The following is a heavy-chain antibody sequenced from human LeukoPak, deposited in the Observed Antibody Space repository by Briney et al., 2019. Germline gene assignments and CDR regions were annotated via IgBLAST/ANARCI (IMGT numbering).Heavy chain of an antibody. CDR2: IYHSGST. V-gene: IGHV4-4*02. Sequence: SETPSLTCAVSGDSISSSNWWNWVRQPPGKGLEWIGEIYHSGSTHYNPSLKSRITISVDKSKNQFSLKLSSVTAADTAVYYCASRSSGWYFENWGQGTLVTVSS. J-gene: IGHJ4*02. D-gene: IGHD6-19*01. CDR3: ASRSSGWYFEN. CDR1: GDSISSSNW.